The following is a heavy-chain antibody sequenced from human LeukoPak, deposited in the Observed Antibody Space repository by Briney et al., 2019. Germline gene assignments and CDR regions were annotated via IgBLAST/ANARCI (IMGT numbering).Heavy chain of an antibody. V-gene: IGHV3-53*01. J-gene: IGHJ6*03. CDR3: AKLEGQANYYYYYMDV. CDR2: LYSDGNT. Sequence: GGSLRLSCAASGFTFITNDMTWVRQAPGKGLEWVSVLYSDGNTKYADSVQGRFTISRDNSKNTLYLEMNSLRAEDTAVYYCAKLEGQANYYYYYMDVWGKGTTVTVSS. CDR1: GFTFITND. D-gene: IGHD3-3*02.